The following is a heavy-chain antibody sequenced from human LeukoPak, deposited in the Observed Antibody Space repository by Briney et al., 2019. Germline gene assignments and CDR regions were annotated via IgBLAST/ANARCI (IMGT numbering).Heavy chain of an antibody. J-gene: IGHJ4*02. V-gene: IGHV3-23*01. CDR2: ISGSGGST. CDR1: GFSFSSYG. CDR3: AKDPELLWLGDIGYFDY. D-gene: IGHD3-10*01. Sequence: GGSLRLSCAASGFSFSSYGMSWVRQAPGKGLEWVSVISGSGGSTYYADSVKGRFTISRDNSKNTLYLQMNSLRAEDTAVYYCAKDPELLWLGDIGYFDYWGQGTLVTVSS.